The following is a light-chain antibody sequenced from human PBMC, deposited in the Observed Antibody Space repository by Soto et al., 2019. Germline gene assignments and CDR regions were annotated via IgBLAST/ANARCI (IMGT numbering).Light chain of an antibody. Sequence: QSGLTQPASVSGSPGQSITISCTGTSSDVGSYNLVSWYQQHPGKAPKLMIYEGSKRPSGVPNRFSGSKSGNTASLTISVHQAEEEAEYYCCSDAGSSTLNVCGTGAKVTVL. CDR2: EGS. V-gene: IGLV2-23*01. J-gene: IGLJ1*01. CDR1: SSDVGSYNL. CDR3: CSDAGSSTLNV.